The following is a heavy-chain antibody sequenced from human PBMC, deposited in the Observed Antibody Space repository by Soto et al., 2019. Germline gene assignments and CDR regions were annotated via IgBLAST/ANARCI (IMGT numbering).Heavy chain of an antibody. J-gene: IGHJ4*02. CDR2: IIPMFGTT. D-gene: IGHD3-10*01. CDR3: ARDQHLMAQFDY. V-gene: IGHV1-69*13. Sequence: SVKVSCKASGGTFNSYDISWVRQAPGQGLEWLGGIIPMFGTTNYAQKFQGRVTITADESTSVVYMELSRLRSEDTAVYYCARDQHLMAQFDYWGQGTPVTVSS. CDR1: GGTFNSYD.